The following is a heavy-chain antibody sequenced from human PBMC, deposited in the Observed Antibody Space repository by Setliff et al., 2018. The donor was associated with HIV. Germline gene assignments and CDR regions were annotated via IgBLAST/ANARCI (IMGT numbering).Heavy chain of an antibody. J-gene: IGHJ6*03. CDR1: GGSISNYY. CDR2: IYFTGNA. CDR3: ARGIDWGHFYYYYMDA. V-gene: IGHV4-59*01. Sequence: SETLSLTCTVSGGSISNYYWSWIRQPPGKGLEWIGYIYFTGNANYNPSLKSRVTISLDTSKNQFSLKLSSVTAADTAVYFCARGIDWGHFYYYYMDAWGKGTTVTVSS. D-gene: IGHD7-27*01.